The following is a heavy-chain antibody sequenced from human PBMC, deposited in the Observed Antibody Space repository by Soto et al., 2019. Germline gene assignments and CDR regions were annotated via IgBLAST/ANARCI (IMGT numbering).Heavy chain of an antibody. CDR2: IIAIYGTA. D-gene: IGHD2-2*01. V-gene: IGHV1-69*06. J-gene: IGHJ6*02. CDR3: ARSLGYCSSTSCFVAATPENYYYYGMDV. Sequence: QVQLVQSGAEVKKPGSSVKVSCKASGGTFSSYAISWVRQAPGQGLEWMGGIIAIYGTANYAQKFQGRVTMTADKSMRKDYMEMSSLRSEATAMYACARSLGYCSSTSCFVAATPENYYYYGMDVWGQGTTVTVSS. CDR1: GGTFSSYA.